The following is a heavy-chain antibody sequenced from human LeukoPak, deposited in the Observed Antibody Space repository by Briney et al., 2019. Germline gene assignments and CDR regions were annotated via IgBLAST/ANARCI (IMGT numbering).Heavy chain of an antibody. V-gene: IGHV3-66*01. CDR2: IYSGGST. CDR3: ARGLGDSSGYYFGYFDY. CDR1: GFIVSSNY. J-gene: IGHJ4*02. D-gene: IGHD3-22*01. Sequence: GGSLRLSCAASGFIVSSNYISWVRQAPGKGLEWVSVIYSGGSTYYADSVKGRFTISRDNSKNTLYLQMNSLRAEDTAVYYCARGLGDSSGYYFGYFDYWGQGTLVTVSS.